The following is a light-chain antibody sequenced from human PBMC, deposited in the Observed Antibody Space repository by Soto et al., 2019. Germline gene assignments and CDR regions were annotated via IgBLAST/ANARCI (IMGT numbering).Light chain of an antibody. CDR3: QQYGRTSWT. Sequence: ELVFTQSPGTLSFSPGEEATLSRRASQSVSTNFFAWYQQKPGQAPRLLIYGASTRATGIPDRFSGSGSGTDFTLTISRLEPEDFAVYYCQQYGRTSWTFGQGT. CDR1: QSVSTNF. CDR2: GAS. J-gene: IGKJ1*01. V-gene: IGKV3-20*01.